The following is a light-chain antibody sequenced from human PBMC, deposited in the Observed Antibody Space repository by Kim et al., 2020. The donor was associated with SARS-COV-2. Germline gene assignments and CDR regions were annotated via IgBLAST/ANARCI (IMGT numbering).Light chain of an antibody. Sequence: SELTKDPAVSVALGQTVRITCQGDSLRKYYATWYQQKPGQAPVLLISGKNNRPSGIPDRFSGSSSGNTASLTIAGAQAEDEADYYCNSRDTSHFVIFGGGTQLTVL. CDR2: GKN. V-gene: IGLV3-19*01. J-gene: IGLJ2*01. CDR3: NSRDTSHFVI. CDR1: SLRKYY.